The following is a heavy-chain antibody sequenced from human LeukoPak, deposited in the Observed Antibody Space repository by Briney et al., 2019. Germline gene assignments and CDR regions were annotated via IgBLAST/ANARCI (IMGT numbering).Heavy chain of an antibody. Sequence: PSETLSLTCAVYGGSFSGYYWSWIRQPPGKGLEWIGEINHSGSTNYNPSLKSRVTISVDTSKNQFSLKLSSVTAADTAVYYCARGRRYCSSTSCYRGGYYYYGMDVWGQGTTVTVSS. V-gene: IGHV4-34*01. CDR1: GGSFSGYY. J-gene: IGHJ6*02. CDR3: ARGRRYCSSTSCYRGGYYYYGMDV. CDR2: INHSGST. D-gene: IGHD2-2*02.